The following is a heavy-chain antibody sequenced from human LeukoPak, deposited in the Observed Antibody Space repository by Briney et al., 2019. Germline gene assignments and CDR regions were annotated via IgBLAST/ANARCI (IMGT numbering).Heavy chain of an antibody. CDR2: IYYSGST. CDR1: GGSISSSSYY. V-gene: IGHV4-39*07. J-gene: IGHJ6*03. D-gene: IGHD3-10*01. Sequence: SETLSLTCTVSGGSISSSSYYWGWIRQPPGKGLEWIGSIYYSGSTYYNPSLKSRVTISVDTSKNQFSLKLSSVTAADTAVYYCARGAGVRGATNFYNYYYYYYMDVWGKGTTVTISS. CDR3: ARGAGVRGATNFYNYYYYYYMDV.